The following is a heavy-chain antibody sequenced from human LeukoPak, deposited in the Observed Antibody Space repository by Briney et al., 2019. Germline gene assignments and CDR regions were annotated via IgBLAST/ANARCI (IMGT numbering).Heavy chain of an antibody. CDR1: GFTFSGYW. CDR2: INSDGYSI. CDR3: ARANGQLWTTPDY. D-gene: IGHD5-18*01. J-gene: IGHJ4*02. Sequence: PGGSLRLSCAASGFTFSGYWMHWVRQAPGKGLVWVSRINSDGYSITYADSVKGRFTISRDNSKNTLYLQMNSLRPEDTAVYFCARANGQLWTTPDYWGQGTLVTISS. V-gene: IGHV3-74*03.